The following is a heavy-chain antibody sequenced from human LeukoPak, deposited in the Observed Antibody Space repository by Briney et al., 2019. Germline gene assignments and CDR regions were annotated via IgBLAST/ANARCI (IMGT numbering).Heavy chain of an antibody. CDR3: ARDSFETDIDY. Sequence: PGGSLRLSCVASAFSFSRYWMSWVRQAPGKGLEWVANIKEDGSEQYYADSLKGRFTISRDNVKNSLYLHINSLRAEDTAVYYCARDSFETDIDYWGQGTLVTVSS. CDR1: AFSFSRYW. V-gene: IGHV3-7*01. D-gene: IGHD1-14*01. J-gene: IGHJ4*02. CDR2: IKEDGSEQ.